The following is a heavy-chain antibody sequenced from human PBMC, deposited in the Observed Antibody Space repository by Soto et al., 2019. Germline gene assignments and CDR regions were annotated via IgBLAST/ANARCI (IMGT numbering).Heavy chain of an antibody. CDR2: IYHSGST. J-gene: IGHJ6*02. D-gene: IGHD3-10*01. V-gene: IGHV4-4*02. CDR1: GGSNSSSNW. Sequence: PSETLSNTCAVSGGSNSSSNWWSWFRQHPGKGLEWIGEIYHSGSTNYNPSLKSRVTISVDKSKNQFSLKLSSVTAADTAVYYCARVVLDRVRGVPYYYYGMDVWGQGTTVTVS. CDR3: ARVVLDRVRGVPYYYYGMDV.